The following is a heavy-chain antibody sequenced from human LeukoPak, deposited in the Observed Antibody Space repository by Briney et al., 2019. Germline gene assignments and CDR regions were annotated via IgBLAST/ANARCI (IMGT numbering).Heavy chain of an antibody. CDR1: GFTFSSYS. CDR3: ARVGTVYGSGSY. CDR2: ISSSSSYI. Sequence: GGSLRLSCAASGFTFSSYSMNWVRQASGKGLEWVSSISSSSSYIYYADSVKGRFTISRDNAKNSLYLQMNSLRAEDTAVYYCARVGTVYGSGSYWGQGTLVTVSS. J-gene: IGHJ4*02. V-gene: IGHV3-21*01. D-gene: IGHD3-10*01.